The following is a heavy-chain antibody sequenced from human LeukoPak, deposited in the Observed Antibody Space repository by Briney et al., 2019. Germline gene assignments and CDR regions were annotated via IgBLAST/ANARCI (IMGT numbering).Heavy chain of an antibody. J-gene: IGHJ3*02. Sequence: SGTLSLTCAVSGGSISSSNWWSWVRQPPGKGLEWIGEIYHSGSTNYNPSLKSRVTISVDKSKNQFSLKLSSVTAADTAVYYCASQRIVVVVAASLHDAFDIWGQGTMVSVSS. CDR2: IYHSGST. CDR1: GGSISSSNW. CDR3: ASQRIVVVVAASLHDAFDI. V-gene: IGHV4-4*02. D-gene: IGHD2-15*01.